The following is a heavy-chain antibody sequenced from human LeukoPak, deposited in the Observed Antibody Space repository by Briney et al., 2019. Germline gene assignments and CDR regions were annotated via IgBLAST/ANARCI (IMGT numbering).Heavy chain of an antibody. J-gene: IGHJ2*01. CDR3: ARRPPKIAAAGVNWYFDL. CDR2: INPNSGGT. Sequence: ASVKVSCKTSGYSFTGYYIHWVRQAPGQGLEWMGWINPNSGGTNYAQKFQGRVIMTRDTSISTAYMELSRLRSDDTAVYYCARRPPKIAAAGVNWYFDLWGRGTLVTVSS. CDR1: GYSFTGYY. V-gene: IGHV1-2*02. D-gene: IGHD6-13*01.